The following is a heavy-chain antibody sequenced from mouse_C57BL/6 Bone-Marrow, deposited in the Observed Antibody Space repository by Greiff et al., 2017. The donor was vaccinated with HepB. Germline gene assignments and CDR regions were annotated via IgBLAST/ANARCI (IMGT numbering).Heavy chain of an antibody. CDR2: IRLKSDNYAT. V-gene: IGHV6-3*01. J-gene: IGHJ2*01. CDR1: GFTFSNYW. Sequence: EVKLEESGGGLVQPGGSMKLSCVASGFTFSNYWMNWVRQSPEKGLEWVAQIRLKSDNYATHYAESVKGRFTISRDDSKSSVYLQMNNLRAEDTGIYYCTGDWDYFDYWGQGTTLTVSS. CDR3: TGDWDYFDY. D-gene: IGHD4-1*01.